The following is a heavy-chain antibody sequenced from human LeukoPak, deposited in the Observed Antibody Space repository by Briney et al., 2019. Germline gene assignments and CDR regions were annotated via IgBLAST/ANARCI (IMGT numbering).Heavy chain of an antibody. D-gene: IGHD4-11*01. CDR3: ARSGGLQKFDY. J-gene: IGHJ4*02. Sequence: GGSLRLSCAASEFTFSNYALHWVRQAPGKGLQWVAVISYDGNTIHYADSVKGRFIISRDTSKNTLHLQMNSLGAEDTAVYYCARSGGLQKFDYWGQGTLVTVSS. V-gene: IGHV3-30-3*01. CDR1: EFTFSNYA. CDR2: ISYDGNTI.